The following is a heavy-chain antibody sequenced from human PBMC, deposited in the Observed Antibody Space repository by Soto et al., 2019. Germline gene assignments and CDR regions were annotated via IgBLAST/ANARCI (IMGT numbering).Heavy chain of an antibody. CDR1: GFTFSSYA. V-gene: IGHV3-23*01. CDR3: AKVRGQQLVIYWYFDL. Sequence: EVQLLESGGGLVQPGGSLRLSCAASGFTFSSYAMSWVRQAPGKGLEWVSAISGSGGSTYYADSVKGRFTISRDNSKNTLYPQMNSLRAEDTAVYYCAKVRGQQLVIYWYFDLWGRGTLVTVSS. J-gene: IGHJ2*01. D-gene: IGHD6-13*01. CDR2: ISGSGGST.